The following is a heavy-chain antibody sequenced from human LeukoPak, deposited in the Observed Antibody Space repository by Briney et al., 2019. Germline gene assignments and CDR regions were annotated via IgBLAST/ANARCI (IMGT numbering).Heavy chain of an antibody. Sequence: SVKVSCKASGGTFSSYAISWVRQAPGQGLEWMGGIIPIFGTANYAQKFQGRVTITTDESTSTAYMELSSLRSEDTAVYYCASVYYDWVWGSYRSWRDWGQGTLFTVSS. CDR3: ASVYYDWVWGSYRSWRD. V-gene: IGHV1-69*05. D-gene: IGHD3-16*02. CDR2: IIPIFGTA. J-gene: IGHJ4*02. CDR1: GGTFSSYA.